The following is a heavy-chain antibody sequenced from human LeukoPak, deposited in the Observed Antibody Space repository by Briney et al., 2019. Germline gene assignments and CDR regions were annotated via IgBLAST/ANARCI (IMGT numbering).Heavy chain of an antibody. J-gene: IGHJ5*02. CDR2: INHSGST. V-gene: IGHV4-34*01. D-gene: IGHD3-22*01. CDR3: AREATTYYYDSSGYYYP. Sequence: PSETLSLTCAVYGGSFSGYYWSWIRQPPGKGLEWIGEINHSGSTNYNPSLKSRVTISVDTSKNQFSLKLSSVTAADTAVYYCAREATTYYYDSSGYYYPWGQGTLVTVSS. CDR1: GGSFSGYY.